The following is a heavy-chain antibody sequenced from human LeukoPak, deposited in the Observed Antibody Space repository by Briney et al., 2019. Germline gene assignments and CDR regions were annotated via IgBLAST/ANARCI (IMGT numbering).Heavy chain of an antibody. V-gene: IGHV3-74*01. D-gene: IGHD2-15*01. CDR3: VVGGSPGY. CDR1: GLAFSAYK. J-gene: IGHJ4*02. Sequence: GGSLRLSCAASGLAFSAYKMHWVRQAPRKGLVWVSRIFTDGYTTDYADFVQGRFTASRDNTKNTWSLEMNSLRAEDTAVYYCVVGGSPGYWGQGTLVTVSS. CDR2: IFTDGYTT.